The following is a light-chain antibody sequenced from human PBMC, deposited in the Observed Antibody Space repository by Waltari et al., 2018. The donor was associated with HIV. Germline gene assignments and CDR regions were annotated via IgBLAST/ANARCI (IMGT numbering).Light chain of an antibody. CDR1: SNNGDDYKY. CDR3: ASYISSSSPE. CDR2: EDS. J-gene: IGLJ3*02. V-gene: IGLV2-14*01. Sequence: QSALTQPASVSGSPGQSITISCTGTSNNGDDYKYVSWYQHHPGKPPRGIIYEDSNRPSVVSNRFSGSKSGNTASLTISGLQTEDEADYFCASYISSSSPEFGGGTKVTVL.